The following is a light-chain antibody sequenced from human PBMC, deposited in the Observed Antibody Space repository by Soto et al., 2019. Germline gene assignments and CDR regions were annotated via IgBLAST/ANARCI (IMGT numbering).Light chain of an antibody. CDR2: EAS. J-gene: IGKJ2*01. CDR1: QNINKN. CDR3: HQSYHSPYT. V-gene: IGKV1-39*01. Sequence: IQMTQSPSSLSAFVGDSVTISCRASQNINKNLNWYQQKSGKAPSLLMYEASTLPSGVPSRFSGSGSGTDFTLAITNLQPEDFATYYCHQSYHSPYTFGQGTKLEI.